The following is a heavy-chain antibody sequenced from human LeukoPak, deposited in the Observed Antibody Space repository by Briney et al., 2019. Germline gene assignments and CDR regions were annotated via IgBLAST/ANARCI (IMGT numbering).Heavy chain of an antibody. CDR1: GFTFNSYW. CDR2: INQDGSEK. V-gene: IGHV3-7*01. Sequence: PGGSLRLSCAASGFTFNSYWMTWVRQAPGKGLEWVANINQDGSEKYYVDSLKDRFTISRDNAKNSLNLQMNSLRAEDTAVYYCARRGYSSSWDIPDYWGQGTLVTVSS. J-gene: IGHJ4*02. D-gene: IGHD2-2*01. CDR3: ARRGYSSSWDIPDY.